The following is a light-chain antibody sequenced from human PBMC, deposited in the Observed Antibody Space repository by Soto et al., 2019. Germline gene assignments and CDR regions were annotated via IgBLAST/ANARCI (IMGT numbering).Light chain of an antibody. CDR1: QSVSSN. CDR3: QQYNKWPIT. J-gene: IGKJ5*01. CDR2: GAS. Sequence: EIVMTQSPATLSVPPGERATLSCRASQSVSSNLAWYQQKPGQAPRLLIYGASTRATGIPARFSGSGSGTEFTLTISSLQSEDLAVYYCQQYNKWPITFGQGTRLEIK. V-gene: IGKV3-15*01.